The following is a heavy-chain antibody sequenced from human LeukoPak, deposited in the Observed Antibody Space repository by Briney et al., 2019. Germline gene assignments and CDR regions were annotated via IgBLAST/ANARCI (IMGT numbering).Heavy chain of an antibody. D-gene: IGHD3-3*01. Sequence: SETLSLTCAVYGGSFSGYYWSWIRQPPGKGLEWIGEINHSGSTNYNPSLKSRVTISVDTSKNQFSLKLSSVTAADTAVYYCWSYDFWSGYYTIDYWGQGTLVTVSS. CDR1: GGSFSGYY. J-gene: IGHJ4*02. CDR2: INHSGST. CDR3: WSYDFWSGYYTIDY. V-gene: IGHV4-34*01.